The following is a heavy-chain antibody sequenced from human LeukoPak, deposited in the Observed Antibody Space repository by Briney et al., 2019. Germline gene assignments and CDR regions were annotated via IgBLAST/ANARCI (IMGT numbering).Heavy chain of an antibody. Sequence: GGSLRLSCAASGFTFSSCAMSWVRQAPGKGLEWVSAISGTGGSTYYADSVKGRFTISRDNSKNTLYLQMNSLRAEDTAVYYCAKDRRYYDSSGLFDYWGQGTLVTVSS. D-gene: IGHD3-22*01. V-gene: IGHV3-23*01. CDR1: GFTFSSCA. CDR2: ISGTGGST. CDR3: AKDRRYYDSSGLFDY. J-gene: IGHJ4*02.